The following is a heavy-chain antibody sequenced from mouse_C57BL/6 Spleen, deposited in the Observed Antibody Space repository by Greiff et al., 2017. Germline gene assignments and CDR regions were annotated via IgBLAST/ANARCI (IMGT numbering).Heavy chain of an antibody. CDR1: GYTFTSYT. V-gene: IGHV1-4*01. D-gene: IGHD1-1*01. Sequence: QVQLQQSGAELVRPGASVKMSCKASGYTFTSYTMHWVKQRPGQGLEWIGNINPRSGYTKYNQKFTDKATLTADKSSSTAYMQLSSLASVDSSVYYFTLITTYFGYWGQGTTLTFST. J-gene: IGHJ2*01. CDR3: TLITTYFGY. CDR2: INPRSGYT.